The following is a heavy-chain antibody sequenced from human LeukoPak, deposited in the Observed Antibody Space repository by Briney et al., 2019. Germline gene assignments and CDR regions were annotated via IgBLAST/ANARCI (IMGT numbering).Heavy chain of an antibody. CDR3: ARDRASRPDRYSGYDYLAYYYGMDV. Sequence: ASVNVSCKASGYTFTSYGISWVRQAPGQGLEWMGWISAYNGNTNYAQKLQGRVTMTTDTSTSTAYMELRSLRSDDTAVYYCARDRASRPDRYSGYDYLAYYYGMDVWGKGTTVTVSS. D-gene: IGHD5-12*01. CDR1: GYTFTSYG. V-gene: IGHV1-18*04. J-gene: IGHJ6*04. CDR2: ISAYNGNT.